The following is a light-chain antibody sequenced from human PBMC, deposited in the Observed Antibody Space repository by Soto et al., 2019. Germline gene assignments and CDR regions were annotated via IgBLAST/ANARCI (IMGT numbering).Light chain of an antibody. CDR1: SSNIGSYT. Sequence: QSVLTQPPSASGTPGQRVTISCSGSSSNIGSYTVNWYQQLPGTAPKLLIYSNNQRPSGVPDRFSGSKSGTSVSLAISGLQSEDEADYYCAACDDSLNGVVFGGGTKLTVL. J-gene: IGLJ2*01. V-gene: IGLV1-44*01. CDR3: AACDDSLNGVV. CDR2: SNN.